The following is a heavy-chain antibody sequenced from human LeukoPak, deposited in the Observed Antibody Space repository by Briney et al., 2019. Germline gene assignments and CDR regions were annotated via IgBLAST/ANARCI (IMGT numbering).Heavy chain of an antibody. Sequence: RASVKVSCKASGYTFTGYYRHWVRQAPGQGLEWMGWINPNSGGTNYAQKFQGRVTMTRDTSISTAYMALSRLSSADTAVYYCARDLSRGYDFFDYWGQGTLATVSS. V-gene: IGHV1-2*02. D-gene: IGHD5-12*01. J-gene: IGHJ4*02. CDR2: INPNSGGT. CDR3: ARDLSRGYDFFDY. CDR1: GYTFTGYY.